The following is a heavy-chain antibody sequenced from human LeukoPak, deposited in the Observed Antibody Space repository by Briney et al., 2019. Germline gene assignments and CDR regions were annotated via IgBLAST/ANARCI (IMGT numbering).Heavy chain of an antibody. Sequence: KPSETLSLTCTVSGGSISSYYWSWIRQPPGKGLEWIGSIYYSGSTYYNPSLKSRVTVSVDMSKNQFSLQLSSVTAADTAVYYCARAPRTGAWDMITFGGVIVHGDAFDFWGQGTMVTVSS. V-gene: IGHV4-59*12. CDR3: ARAPRTGAWDMITFGGVIVHGDAFDF. J-gene: IGHJ3*01. CDR1: GGSISSYY. D-gene: IGHD3-16*02. CDR2: IYYSGST.